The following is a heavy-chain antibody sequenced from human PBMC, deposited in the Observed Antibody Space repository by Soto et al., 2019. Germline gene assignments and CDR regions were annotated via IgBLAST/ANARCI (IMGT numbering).Heavy chain of an antibody. D-gene: IGHD6-13*01. CDR2: ISACNGNT. J-gene: IGHJ4*02. Sequence: GASVKVSCKASGGTFSSYAISWVRQAPGQGLGWMGWISACNGNTNYAQKLQGRVTMTTDTSTSTAYMELRSLRSDDTAVYYCARGATSSSWYVFDYWGQGTLVTVSS. V-gene: IGHV1-18*01. CDR3: ARGATSSSWYVFDY. CDR1: GGTFSSYA.